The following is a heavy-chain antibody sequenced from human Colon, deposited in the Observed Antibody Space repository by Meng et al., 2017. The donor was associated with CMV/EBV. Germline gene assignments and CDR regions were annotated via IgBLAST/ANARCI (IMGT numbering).Heavy chain of an antibody. CDR2: INQDGSTR. J-gene: IGHJ4*02. V-gene: IGHV3-7*01. CDR3: ARDPGSSSFDY. D-gene: IGHD6-13*01. CDR1: GFTFHSYW. Sequence: GGSLRLSCAASGFTFHSYWMTWVRQAPGKGPEFVANINQDGSTRNYLGSVKGRFTISRDNAKASLYLQMNSLRPEDTAVYYCARDPGSSSFDYWGQGTLVTVSS.